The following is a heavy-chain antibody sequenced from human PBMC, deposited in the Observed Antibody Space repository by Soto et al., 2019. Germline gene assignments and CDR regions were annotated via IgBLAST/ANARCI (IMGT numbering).Heavy chain of an antibody. CDR3: ARAYSAVAGTWFDP. D-gene: IGHD6-19*01. CDR2: IYHSGST. V-gene: IGHV4-30-2*01. Sequence: PSETLSLTCAVSGGSISSGGYSWSWIRQPPGKGLEWIGYIYHSGSTYYNPSLKSRVTISVDRSKNQFSLKLNSVTAADTAVYYCARAYSAVAGTWFDPWGQGTLVTASS. J-gene: IGHJ5*02. CDR1: GGSISSGGYS.